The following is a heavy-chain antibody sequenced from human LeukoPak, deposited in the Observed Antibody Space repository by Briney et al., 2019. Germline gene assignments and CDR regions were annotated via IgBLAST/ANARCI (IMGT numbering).Heavy chain of an antibody. D-gene: IGHD6-19*01. J-gene: IGHJ4*02. CDR3: AKTTTGYSSGRYPGWPADY. CDR1: GFTFNSYA. CDR2: IFGSGGSP. Sequence: PGGSLRLSCAAYGFTFNSYAMYWVRQAPGKGLEWVSGIFGSGGSPHYADSVKGRFTISRDNSKNTVYLQMSSLSAEDTAVYYCAKTTTGYSSGRYPGWPADYWGQGSLVTVSS. V-gene: IGHV3-23*01.